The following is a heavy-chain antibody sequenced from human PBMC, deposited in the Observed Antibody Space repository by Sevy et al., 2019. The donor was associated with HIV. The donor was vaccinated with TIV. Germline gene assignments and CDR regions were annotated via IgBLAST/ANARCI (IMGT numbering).Heavy chain of an antibody. CDR2: IKSKTDGGTT. V-gene: IGHV3-15*01. CDR3: TTDTLRDYFDY. J-gene: IGHJ4*02. Sequence: GGSLRLSCGVSGFTFSSYAMTWVRQPPGKGLEWVGRIKSKTDGGTTDYAAPVKGRFTISRDDSKNTLYLQMNSLKTEDTAVYYCTTDTLRDYFDYWGQGTLVTVSS. CDR1: GFTFSSYA.